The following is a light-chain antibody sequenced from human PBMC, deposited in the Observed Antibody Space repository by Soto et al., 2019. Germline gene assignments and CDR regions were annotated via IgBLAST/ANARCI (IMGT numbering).Light chain of an antibody. J-gene: IGKJ2*01. CDR2: DAS. CDR1: QSISSW. Sequence: DIQMTQSPSTLSASVGDRVTITCRASQSISSWLAWYQQKPGKAPKLLIYDASSLESGVPSRFSGSGSGTEFTLTISSRQPDDFATYYCQHYGTFGQGTKLEIK. CDR3: QHYGT. V-gene: IGKV1-5*01.